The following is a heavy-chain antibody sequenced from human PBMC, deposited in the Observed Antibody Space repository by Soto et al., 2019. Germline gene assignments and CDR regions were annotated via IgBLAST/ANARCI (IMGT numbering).Heavy chain of an antibody. V-gene: IGHV4-59*01. CDR3: ASEAAAAYFDY. CDR1: GGSISSYY. D-gene: IGHD6-13*01. CDR2: IYYSGST. J-gene: IGHJ4*02. Sequence: SETLSLTCTVSGGSISSYYWSWIRQPPGKGLEWIGYIYYSGSTNYNPSLKSRVTISVDTSKNQFSLKLSSVTAADTAVYYCASEAAAAYFDYWGQGTLVTVSS.